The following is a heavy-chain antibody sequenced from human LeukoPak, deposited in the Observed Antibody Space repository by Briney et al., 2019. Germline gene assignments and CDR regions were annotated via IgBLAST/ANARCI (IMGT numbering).Heavy chain of an antibody. V-gene: IGHV3-21*01. D-gene: IGHD6-13*01. J-gene: IGHJ5*02. CDR1: GFTFSTYS. Sequence: GGSLRLSRAASGFTFSTYSMNWVRQAPGKGLEWVSSISSSSSYIYYADSMKGRFTISRDNAKNSLYLQMNSLRAEDTAMYYCARVEEAAAFNPWGQGTLVTVSS. CDR2: ISSSSSYI. CDR3: ARVEEAAAFNP.